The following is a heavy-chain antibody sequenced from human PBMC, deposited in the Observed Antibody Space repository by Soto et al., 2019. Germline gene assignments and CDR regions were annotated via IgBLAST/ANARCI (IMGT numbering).Heavy chain of an antibody. CDR2: IYYSGST. CDR3: ARKFTVTTGFDY. CDR1: GGSFSGYY. D-gene: IGHD4-4*01. Sequence: SETLSLTCAVYGGSFSGYYWSWIRQHPGKGLEWIGYIYYSGSTYYNPSLKSRVTISVDTSKNQFSLKLSSVTAADTAVYYCARKFTVTTGFDYWGQGTLVTVS. V-gene: IGHV4-31*11. J-gene: IGHJ4*02.